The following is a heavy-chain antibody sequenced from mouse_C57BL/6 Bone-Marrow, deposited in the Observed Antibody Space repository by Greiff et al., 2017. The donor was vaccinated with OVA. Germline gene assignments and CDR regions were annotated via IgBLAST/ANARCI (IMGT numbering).Heavy chain of an antibody. CDR3: AVDIYYSYDGWYYDV. J-gene: IGHJ1*03. CDR1: GFTFSSYA. D-gene: IGHD2-12*01. V-gene: IGHV5-4*03. Sequence: EVKLMESGGGLVKPGGSLKLSCAASGFTFSSYAMSWVRQTPEKRLEWVATISDGGSYTYYPDNVKGRFTISRDNSNTNLYLQLSHLKSEDTTTDYCAVDIYYSYDGWYYDVWGTGTTVTVSS. CDR2: ISDGGSYT.